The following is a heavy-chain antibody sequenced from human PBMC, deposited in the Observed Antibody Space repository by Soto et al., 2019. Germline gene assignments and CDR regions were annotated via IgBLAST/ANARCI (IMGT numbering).Heavy chain of an antibody. CDR1: GGTVNSYA. CDR3: GRAAGHSGLAYFFDY. J-gene: IGHJ4*02. Sequence: VASVKVSCKASGGTVNSYAITWVRQAPGQGLEWMGGIIPIFGTANYAQKFQDRVTITADESSNTVYMELSSLRSEDTAVYYCGRAAGHSGLAYFFDYWGQGTLVTVSS. D-gene: IGHD6-13*01. V-gene: IGHV1-69*13. CDR2: IIPIFGTA.